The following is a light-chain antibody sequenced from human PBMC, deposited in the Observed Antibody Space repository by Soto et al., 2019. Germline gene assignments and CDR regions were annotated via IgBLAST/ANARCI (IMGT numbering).Light chain of an antibody. V-gene: IGKV1-27*01. CDR3: QEYSSVLT. CDR2: AAS. CDR1: QGINNF. Sequence: IQMTQSPSSLSASVGDRVTITCRASQGINNFLAWYQQKPETVPKLLISAASTFQSRVPSRFSGSGSGTDFTLTITSLQPEDVATYYCQEYSSVLTFGQGTRLEIK. J-gene: IGKJ5*01.